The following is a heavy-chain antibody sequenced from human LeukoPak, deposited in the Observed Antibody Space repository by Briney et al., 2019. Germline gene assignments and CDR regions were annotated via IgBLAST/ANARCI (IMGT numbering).Heavy chain of an antibody. J-gene: IGHJ6*04. CDR3: ARAAGFGARYYYYGLDV. V-gene: IGHV3-74*01. Sequence: GGSLRLSCAASGFTFSSYWMHWVRHAPGKGLVWVSRINSDGSSTSYADSVKGRFTISRDNAKNTLYLQMNSLRAEDTAVYYCARAAGFGARYYYYGLDVWGKGTTVTVSS. CDR1: GFTFSSYW. D-gene: IGHD3-10*01. CDR2: INSDGSST.